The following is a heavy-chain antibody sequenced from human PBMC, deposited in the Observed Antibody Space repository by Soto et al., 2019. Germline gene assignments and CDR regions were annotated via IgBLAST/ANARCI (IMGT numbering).Heavy chain of an antibody. CDR1: GFTFRTYD. D-gene: IGHD3-22*01. CDR2: ISYDGSIK. V-gene: IGHV3-30*18. Sequence: QVQLVESGGGVVQPGRSLRLSCAASGFTFRTYDMHWVRQAPGKGLEWVAVISYDGSIKYNADSVKGRFTISRDNSKNTLYLQMNSLRAEDTAVYYCANGRYYYEAPYDYWGQGTLVTVSS. J-gene: IGHJ4*02. CDR3: ANGRYYYEAPYDY.